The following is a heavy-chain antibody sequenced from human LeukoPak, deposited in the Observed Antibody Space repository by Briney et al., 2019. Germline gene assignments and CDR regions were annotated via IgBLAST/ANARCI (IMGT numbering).Heavy chain of an antibody. CDR3: ARQSVTKRPPDY. V-gene: IGHV4-4*07. CDR1: GGSISSYY. D-gene: IGHD4-17*01. J-gene: IGHJ4*02. Sequence: SETLSLTCTVSGGSISSYYWSWVRQPAGKGLEWIGRIYTSGSTNYNPSLKSRVTMSVDTSKNQFSLKLSSVTAADTAVYYCARQSVTKRPPDYWGQGTLVTVSS. CDR2: IYTSGST.